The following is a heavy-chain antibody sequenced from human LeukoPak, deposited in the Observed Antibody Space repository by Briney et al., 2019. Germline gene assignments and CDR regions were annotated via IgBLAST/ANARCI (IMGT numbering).Heavy chain of an antibody. D-gene: IGHD6-13*01. CDR1: GFTFSSYG. Sequence: GGSLRLSCAASGFTFSSYGMHWVRQAPGKGLEWVAVIWYDGSNKYYADSVKGRFTISRDNSKNTLYLQMNSLRAEDTAVYYCARAKVAAAGTVDWFDPWGQGTLVTVSS. CDR2: IWYDGSNK. CDR3: ARAKVAAAGTVDWFDP. J-gene: IGHJ5*02. V-gene: IGHV3-33*01.